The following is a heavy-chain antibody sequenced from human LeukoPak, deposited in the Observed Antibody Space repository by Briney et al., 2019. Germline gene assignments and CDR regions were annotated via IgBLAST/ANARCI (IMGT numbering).Heavy chain of an antibody. CDR1: GYTFTGYY. CDR3: ARDIVGATVVWFDP. CDR2: INPNSGGT. V-gene: IGHV1-2*02. J-gene: IGHJ5*02. D-gene: IGHD1-26*01. Sequence: ASVKVSCKASGYTFTGYYMHWVRQAPGQGLEWMGWINPNSGGTNYAQKFQGRVTMTRDTSISTAYMELSRLRSDDTAVYYCARDIVGATVVWFDPWGQGTLVTVSS.